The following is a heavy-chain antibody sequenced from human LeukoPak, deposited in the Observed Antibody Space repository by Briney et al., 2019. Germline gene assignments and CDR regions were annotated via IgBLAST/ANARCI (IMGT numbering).Heavy chain of an antibody. CDR2: ISSSSSYI. Sequence: GGSLRLSCRACGHIFKRYSKQCLRQASGKGLEWVSSISSSSSYIYYADSVKGRFTISRDNAKNSLYLQMNSLRAEDTAVSCCARVSTGRLDYWGQGTLVTVSS. V-gene: IGHV3-21*03. CDR1: GHIFKRYS. D-gene: IGHD2-2*01. CDR3: ARVSTGRLDY. J-gene: IGHJ4*02.